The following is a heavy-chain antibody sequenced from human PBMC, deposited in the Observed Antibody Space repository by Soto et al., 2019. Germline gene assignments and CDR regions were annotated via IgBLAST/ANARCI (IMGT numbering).Heavy chain of an antibody. CDR3: SRRTGISDY. D-gene: IGHD7-27*01. J-gene: IGHJ4*02. CDR1: GGSVSSGDYY. CDR2: IYYSGST. Sequence: SETLSLTCTVSGGSVSSGDYYWTWIRQPPGKGLEWIGYIYYSGSTYYNPSLRSRVTMSVDTSKNQFSLNLSSVTAADTAVYYCSRRTGISDYWGRGILVTVSS. V-gene: IGHV4-30-4*01.